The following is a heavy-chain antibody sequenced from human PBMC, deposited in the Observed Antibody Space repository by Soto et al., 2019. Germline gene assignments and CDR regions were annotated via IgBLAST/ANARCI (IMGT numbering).Heavy chain of an antibody. J-gene: IGHJ4*02. CDR3: ARDLGYYDSSGYFDY. CDR2: IYPADSDT. D-gene: IGHD3-22*01. Sequence: PGESLKISCKGSGYSFSIFWIGWVRQMPGKGLEWMGVIYPADSDTRYSPSFEGQVTISADKSFSTVYLQWSSLKASDTAVYYCARDLGYYDSSGYFDYWGRGTLVTVSS. V-gene: IGHV5-51*01. CDR1: GYSFSIFW.